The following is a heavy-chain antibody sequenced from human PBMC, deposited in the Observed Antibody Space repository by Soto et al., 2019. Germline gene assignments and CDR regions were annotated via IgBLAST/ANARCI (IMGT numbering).Heavy chain of an antibody. D-gene: IGHD2-15*01. CDR2: INGDGRST. J-gene: IGHJ4*02. CDR3: ARDPDTRKVCFFDW. V-gene: IGHV3-74*01. CDR1: GFTFSHYW. Sequence: EVQLVESGGGLVQPGGSLRLSCAASGFTFSHYWMHWVRHTPGEGLEWVSRINGDGRSTDYVDSVKGRFTISRDNAKNTLYLQMDSLRAEDTALYYCARDPDTRKVCFFDWWGQGAHVTVSS.